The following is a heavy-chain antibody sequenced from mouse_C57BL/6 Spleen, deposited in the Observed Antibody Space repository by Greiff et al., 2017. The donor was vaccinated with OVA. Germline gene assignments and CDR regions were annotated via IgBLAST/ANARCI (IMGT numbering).Heavy chain of an antibody. V-gene: IGHV1-80*01. CDR1: GYAFSSYG. CDR2: LYPGDGDT. D-gene: IGHD2-4*01. J-gene: IGHJ1*03. Sequence: QVQLQQSGAELVKPGASVKISCKASGYAFSSYGMNWVKQRPGKGLEWIGQLYPGDGDTNYNGKFKGKATMTADKSYSTTYMQLSSLPSEDSAVYFCARWGIYYEYRDWYFDVWGTGTTVTVSS. CDR3: ARWGIYYEYRDWYFDV.